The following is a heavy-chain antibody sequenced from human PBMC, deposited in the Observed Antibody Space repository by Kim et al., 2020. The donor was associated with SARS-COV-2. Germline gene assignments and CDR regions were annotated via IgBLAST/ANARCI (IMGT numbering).Heavy chain of an antibody. V-gene: IGHV3-21*01. CDR2: ISSSSSYI. CDR3: AREIGGSWVNWFDP. CDR1: GFTFSSYS. J-gene: IGHJ5*02. D-gene: IGHD2-15*01. Sequence: GGSLRLSCAASGFTFSSYSMNWVRQAPGKGLEWVSSISSSSSYIYYADSVKGRFTISRDNAKNSLYLQMNSLRAEDTAVYYCAREIGGSWVNWFDPWGQGTLVTVSS.